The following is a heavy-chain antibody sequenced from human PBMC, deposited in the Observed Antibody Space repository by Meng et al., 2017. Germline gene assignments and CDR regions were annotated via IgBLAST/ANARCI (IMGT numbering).Heavy chain of an antibody. CDR1: GDSGSRNSDA. CDR2: AYYRSKWYH. J-gene: IGHJ4*02. Sequence: PLQQSRPGLVKPSQTISLSCAISGDSGSRNSDAWNWIRQSPSRGLEWLGRAYYRSKWYHDYAESVKSRISIDPDTSKNQFSLQLRSVTPEDSAVYYCARGSYSFDSWGQRTLVTVFS. D-gene: IGHD1-26*01. V-gene: IGHV6-1*01. CDR3: ARGSYSFDS.